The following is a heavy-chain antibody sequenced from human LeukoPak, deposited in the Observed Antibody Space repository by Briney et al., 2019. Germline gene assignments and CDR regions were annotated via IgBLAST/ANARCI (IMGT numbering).Heavy chain of an antibody. Sequence: GESLKISCEASGYYFTNYWIGWVRQRPGKGLEWMGNIYPADSDTKYSPSLQGQVTISADKSISTAYLQWSSLKASDTAMYYCARLRKGWFGDLSFDYWGQGTTLTVSS. D-gene: IGHD3-10*01. CDR1: GYYFTNYW. CDR3: ARLRKGWFGDLSFDY. V-gene: IGHV5-51*01. CDR2: IYPADSDT. J-gene: IGHJ4*02.